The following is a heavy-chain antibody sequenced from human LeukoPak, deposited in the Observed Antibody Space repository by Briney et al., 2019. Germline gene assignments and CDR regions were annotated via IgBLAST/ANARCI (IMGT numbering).Heavy chain of an antibody. CDR2: ISWDGGTT. CDR3: AKDARRRGPYYYYYYMDV. D-gene: IGHD1-14*01. Sequence: GGSLRLACAASGFSFDDYAMHWVRQDPGKGLEWVSLISWDGGTTYYADSVKGRFTISRDNSKNSLYLQMNSLRAEDTALYYCAKDARRRGPYYYYYYMDVWGKGTTVTVSS. J-gene: IGHJ6*03. V-gene: IGHV3-43D*03. CDR1: GFSFDDYA.